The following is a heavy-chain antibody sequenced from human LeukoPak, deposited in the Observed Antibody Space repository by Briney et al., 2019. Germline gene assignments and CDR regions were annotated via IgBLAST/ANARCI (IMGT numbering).Heavy chain of an antibody. CDR3: ARDDLAAAGAYYYYGMDV. D-gene: IGHD6-13*01. CDR1: GYTFTSYG. V-gene: IGHV1-18*04. CDR2: ISAYNGNT. Sequence: ASVKVSCKASGYTFTSYGISWVRQAPGQGLEWMAWISAYNGNTNYAQKLQGRVTMTTDTSTSTAYMELRSLRSDDTAVYYCARDDLAAAGAYYYYGMDVWGKGTTVTVSS. J-gene: IGHJ6*04.